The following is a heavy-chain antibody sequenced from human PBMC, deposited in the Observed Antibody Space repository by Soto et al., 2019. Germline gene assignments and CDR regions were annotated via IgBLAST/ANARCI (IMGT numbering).Heavy chain of an antibody. CDR2: ISFDGNSQ. Sequence: QVQLVESGGGMVQPGRSLRLSCAASGFTLSSYAMHWVRQAPGQGLEWLAGISFDGNSQYYAESVKGRLSISRDNSNNTLNLQMNSLTTEDTAIYYCASDWRGITLGRAGISRYGLDVWGQGTTVIVSS. V-gene: IGHV3-30*04. D-gene: IGHD3-10*01. J-gene: IGHJ6*02. CDR3: ASDWRGITLGRAGISRYGLDV. CDR1: GFTLSSYA.